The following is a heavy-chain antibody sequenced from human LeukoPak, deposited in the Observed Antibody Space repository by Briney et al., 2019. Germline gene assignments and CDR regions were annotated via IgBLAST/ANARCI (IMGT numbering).Heavy chain of an antibody. V-gene: IGHV3-23*01. CDR1: GFTFSSYA. D-gene: IGHD4-17*01. CDR3: AKDPYGDYSWFDP. J-gene: IGHJ5*02. Sequence: GGSLRLSCAASGFTFSSYAMSWVRQAPGKGLEWVSAVTGSGGSTYDAGSVKGRFTISRDNSKNTLYLQMNSLRAEDTAVYYCAKDPYGDYSWFDPWGQGTLVTVSS. CDR2: VTGSGGST.